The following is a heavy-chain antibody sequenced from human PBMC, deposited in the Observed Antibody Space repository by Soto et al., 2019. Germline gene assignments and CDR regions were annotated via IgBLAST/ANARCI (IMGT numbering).Heavy chain of an antibody. V-gene: IGHV1-69*13. Sequence: GASVKVSCKASGGTFSSYAISWVRQAPGQGLEWMGGIIPIFGTANYAQKFQGRVTITADESTSTAYIELSSLRSEDTAVYYCASSSGGFFCIIIEGSGGLAPWGQGSRVT. CDR2: IIPIFGTA. D-gene: IGHD3-16*02. CDR1: GGTFSSYA. J-gene: IGHJ5*02. CDR3: ASSSGGFFCIIIEGSGGLAP.